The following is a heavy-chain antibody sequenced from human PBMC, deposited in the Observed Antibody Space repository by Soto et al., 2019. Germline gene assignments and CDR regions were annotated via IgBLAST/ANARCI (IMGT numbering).Heavy chain of an antibody. J-gene: IGHJ4*02. CDR2: ISSSSSNI. Sequence: GGSLRLSCAASGFTFSSYSMNWVRQAPGKGLEWVSSISSSSSNIYYADSVKGRFTISRDNAKNSLYLQMNSLRAEDTAVYYCARDPGGTSWYSWGQGTLVTVSS. CDR1: GFTFSSYS. CDR3: ARDPGGTSWYS. D-gene: IGHD2-2*01. V-gene: IGHV3-21*01.